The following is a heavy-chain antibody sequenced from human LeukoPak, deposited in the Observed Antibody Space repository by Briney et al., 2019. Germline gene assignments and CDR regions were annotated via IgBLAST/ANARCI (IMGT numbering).Heavy chain of an antibody. D-gene: IGHD5-12*01. J-gene: IGHJ3*02. V-gene: IGHV4-59*01. CDR2: VYDNAIS. CDR1: GASIRSYF. CDR3: ARGLVLATDDDCDI. Sequence: SETLSLTCSVSGASIRSYFWSWIRHSPGKGLEWLGYVYDNAISNFNPSLESRVTVLVDRSKSQFSLKLRSVTAADTAVYYCARGLVLATDDDCDIGGPGTM.